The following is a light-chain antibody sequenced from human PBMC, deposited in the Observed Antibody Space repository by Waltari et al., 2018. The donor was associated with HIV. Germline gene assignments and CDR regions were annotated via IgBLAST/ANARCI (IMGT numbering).Light chain of an antibody. V-gene: IGKV4-1*01. CDR3: QQYYSSPRT. J-gene: IGKJ1*01. Sequence: DIVMTQSPDSLAVSLGERATINCQSSQSISHNSNNKTYLAWYQQKPGQPPRLLIYGASARESGVPDRFSGSGSGTSFSLSISSLQAEDVAVYFCQQYYSSPRTFGQGTKVEIK. CDR1: QSISHNSNNKTY. CDR2: GAS.